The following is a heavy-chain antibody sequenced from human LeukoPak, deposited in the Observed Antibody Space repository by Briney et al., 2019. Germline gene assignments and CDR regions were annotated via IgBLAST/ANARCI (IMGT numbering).Heavy chain of an antibody. CDR2: IYYSGST. Sequence: SETLSLTCTVSGGSISSYYWGWIRQPPGKGLECIGYIYYSGSTNYNPSLKSRVTISVDTSKNQFSLKLSSVTAADTAVYYCARGIIVGGQGFDCWGQGTLVTVSS. V-gene: IGHV4-59*08. J-gene: IGHJ4*02. D-gene: IGHD1-26*01. CDR1: GGSISSYY. CDR3: ARGIIVGGQGFDC.